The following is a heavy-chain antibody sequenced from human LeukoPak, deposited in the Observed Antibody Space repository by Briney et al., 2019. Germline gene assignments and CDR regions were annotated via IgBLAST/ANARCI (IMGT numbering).Heavy chain of an antibody. Sequence: SETLSLTCTVSGGSISSSSYYWSWIRQPPGKGLEWIGYIYYSGSTNYNPSLKSRVTISVDTSKNQFSLKLSSVTAADTAVYYCASFPYDYVWGSYRYWGQGTLVTVSS. CDR3: ASFPYDYVWGSYRY. CDR1: GGSISSSSYY. J-gene: IGHJ4*02. CDR2: IYYSGST. D-gene: IGHD3-16*02. V-gene: IGHV4-61*01.